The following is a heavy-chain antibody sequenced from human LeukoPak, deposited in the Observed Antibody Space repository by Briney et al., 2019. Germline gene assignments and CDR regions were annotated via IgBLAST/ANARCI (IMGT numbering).Heavy chain of an antibody. CDR2: ISGSGGRT. CDR3: AKDRGPQVYFFDY. CDR1: GFTFSSYA. V-gene: IGHV3-23*01. J-gene: IGHJ4*02. D-gene: IGHD1-14*01. Sequence: PGGSLRLSCGASGFTFSSYAMTWVRQAPGKGLEWVSGISGSGGRTYYADSVKGRFTISRDNSKTTLYLQMNSLRAEDTAVYYCAKDRGPQVYFFDYWGQGTLVTVSS.